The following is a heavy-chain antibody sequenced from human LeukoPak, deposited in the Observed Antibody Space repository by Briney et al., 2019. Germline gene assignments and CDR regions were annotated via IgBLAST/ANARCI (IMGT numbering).Heavy chain of an antibody. CDR3: ARDWSLDY. CDR1: GFTFSIYA. Sequence: GGSPRLSCAASGFTFSIYAMTWVRRAPGKGLEWVSALSGSGGSIFYADSVKGRFTISRDNSKNTLCLQMNSLRADDTALYYCARDWSLDYWGQGTLVTVSS. V-gene: IGHV3-23*01. J-gene: IGHJ4*02. CDR2: LSGSGGSI. D-gene: IGHD2-8*02.